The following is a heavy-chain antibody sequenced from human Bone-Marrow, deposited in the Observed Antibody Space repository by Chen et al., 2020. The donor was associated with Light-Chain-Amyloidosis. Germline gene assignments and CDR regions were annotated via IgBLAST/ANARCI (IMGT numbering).Heavy chain of an antibody. D-gene: IGHD4-17*01. CDR2: INPDGGST. CDR1: GYTFTNHY. V-gene: IGHV1-46*01. Sequence: VKVSCKASGYTFTNHYIHWVRQAPGQGREWMGIINPDGGSTSYAQKIQGRVTMTRDTSATSVYMELSSLRSDDTAVYYCARGRRTVTTQYFDYWGQGTLVTVSS. J-gene: IGHJ4*02. CDR3: ARGRRTVTTQYFDY.